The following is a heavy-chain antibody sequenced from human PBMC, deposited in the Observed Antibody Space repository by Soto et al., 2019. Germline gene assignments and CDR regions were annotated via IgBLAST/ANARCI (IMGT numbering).Heavy chain of an antibody. Sequence: GGSLRLSCAGSGFTFSNYDMNWVRQAPGKGLEWVAVISYDGSNKNYVDSVKGRFTISRDDSKNTLYLQMNSLRAEDTAVYYCARDALKKNYYDSSGYYWGQGTQVTVSS. CDR1: GFTFSNYD. J-gene: IGHJ4*02. CDR2: ISYDGSNK. D-gene: IGHD3-22*01. CDR3: ARDALKKNYYDSSGYY. V-gene: IGHV3-30-3*01.